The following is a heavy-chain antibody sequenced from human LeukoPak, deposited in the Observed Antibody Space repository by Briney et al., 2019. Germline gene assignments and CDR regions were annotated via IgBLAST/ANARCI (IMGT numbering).Heavy chain of an antibody. Sequence: GGSLRLSCAASGFTVSSNYMSWVRQAPGKGLEWVSVIYSGGSTYYADSVKGRFTISRDNSKNTLYLQMNSLRAEDTAVYYCARSLAAAGSYYYYYMDVWGKGTTVTVSS. J-gene: IGHJ6*03. V-gene: IGHV3-53*01. CDR3: ARSLAAAGSYYYYYMDV. D-gene: IGHD6-13*01. CDR2: IYSGGST. CDR1: GFTVSSNY.